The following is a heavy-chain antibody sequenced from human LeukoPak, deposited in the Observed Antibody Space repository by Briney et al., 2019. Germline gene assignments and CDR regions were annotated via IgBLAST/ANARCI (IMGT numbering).Heavy chain of an antibody. CDR2: ISSSSSNI. CDR1: GFTFSTST. J-gene: IGHJ5*02. V-gene: IGHV3-21*01. Sequence: GESLRLSCAASGFTFSTSTMNWVRQAPGKGLEWVSSISSSSSNIYYADSVRGRFTISRDNAKNSLYLQMNSLRVEDTAVYYCARIPNGANFPNWLDPWGQGTLVTVSS. D-gene: IGHD4/OR15-4a*01. CDR3: ARIPNGANFPNWLDP.